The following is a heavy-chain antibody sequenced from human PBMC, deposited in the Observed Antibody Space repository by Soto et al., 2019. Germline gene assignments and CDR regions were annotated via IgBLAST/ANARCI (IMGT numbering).Heavy chain of an antibody. V-gene: IGHV1-3*01. J-gene: IGHJ6*02. Sequence: QVPLVQSGAEVKKPGASVKVSCKASGYTFTSYAMHWVRQAPGQRLEWMGWINAGNGNTKYSQKFQGRVTITRDTSASTAYMELSSLRSEDTAVYYCAREGGRRAGFGELVAWVYGMDVWGQGTTVTVSS. CDR2: INAGNGNT. CDR3: AREGGRRAGFGELVAWVYGMDV. CDR1: GYTFTSYA. D-gene: IGHD3-10*01.